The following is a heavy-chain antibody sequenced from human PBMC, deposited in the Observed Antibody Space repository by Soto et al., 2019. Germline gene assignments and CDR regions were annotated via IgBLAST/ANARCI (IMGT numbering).Heavy chain of an antibody. CDR3: AKRVKSGSNSVGNAMDV. CDR1: GFSFTNYA. Sequence: EVQLLESGGGLVQPGGSLRLSCAASGFSFTNYAVTWVRQAPGKGLEWVSAISGSGDGTYYADSVRGRFTISRDNSKSTVHLQMNSLRAEDTAVYFCAKRVKSGSNSVGNAMDVWGQGTTVTVSS. J-gene: IGHJ6*02. CDR2: ISGSGDGT. D-gene: IGHD1-26*01. V-gene: IGHV3-23*01.